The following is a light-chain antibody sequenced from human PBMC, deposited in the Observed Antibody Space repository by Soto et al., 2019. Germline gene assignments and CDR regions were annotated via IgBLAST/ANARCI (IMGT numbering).Light chain of an antibody. J-gene: IGLJ7*01. CDR3: CSYAGTSTHTV. CDR1: SSDVGSYNL. CDR2: EVS. Sequence: QSALTQPASVSGSPGQSITISCTGTSSDVGSYNLVPWYQQHPGKAPKLMISEVSKRPSGISDRFSGSKSGSTASLTISGLQAEDEADYYCCSYAGTSTHTVFGGGTQLTVL. V-gene: IGLV2-23*02.